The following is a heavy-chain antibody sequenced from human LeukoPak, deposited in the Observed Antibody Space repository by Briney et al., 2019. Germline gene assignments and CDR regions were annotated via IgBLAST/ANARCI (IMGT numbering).Heavy chain of an antibody. CDR2: ISGSGGST. Sequence: PGGSLRLSCAASGFTFSNFGMHWARQAPGKGLEWVSAISGSGGSTFYADSVKGRFTISRDNSKNTLYLQMNSLRAEDTAVYYCAKGGSGWLSAWWGQGTLVTVSS. CDR1: GFTFSNFG. D-gene: IGHD6-19*01. J-gene: IGHJ1*01. V-gene: IGHV3-23*01. CDR3: AKGGSGWLSAW.